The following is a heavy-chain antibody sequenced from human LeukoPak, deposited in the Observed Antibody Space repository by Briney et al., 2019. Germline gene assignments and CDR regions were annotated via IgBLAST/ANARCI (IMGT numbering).Heavy chain of an antibody. CDR1: GFTFSYYA. J-gene: IGHJ2*01. V-gene: IGHV3-30-3*01. CDR2: ISSDGSDK. CDR3: ARGGCSGGSCYYWYFDL. Sequence: PGGSLRLSCAASGFTFSYYAMHWVRQAPGKGLEWVAFISSDGSDKYYADSVKGRFTISRDNAKNSLYLQMNSLRAEDTAVYYCARGGCSGGSCYYWYFDLWGRGTLVTVSS. D-gene: IGHD2-15*01.